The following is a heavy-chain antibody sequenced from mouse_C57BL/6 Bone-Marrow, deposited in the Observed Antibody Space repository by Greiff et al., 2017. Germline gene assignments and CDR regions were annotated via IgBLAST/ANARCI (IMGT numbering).Heavy chain of an antibody. CDR2: INPGSGGT. D-gene: IGHD2-4*01. J-gene: IGHJ3*01. CDR3: ARLEGLRPFAY. V-gene: IGHV1-54*01. Sequence: VQLQQSGAELVRPGTSVKVSCKASGYAFTNYLIEWVKQRPGQGLEWIGVINPGSGGTNYNEKFKGKATLTADKSSSTAYMQLSSLTSEDSAVYFCARLEGLRPFAYWGQGTLVTVSA. CDR1: GYAFTNYL.